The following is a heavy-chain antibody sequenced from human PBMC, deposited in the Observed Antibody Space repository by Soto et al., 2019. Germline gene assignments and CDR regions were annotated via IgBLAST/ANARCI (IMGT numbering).Heavy chain of an antibody. D-gene: IGHD3-9*01. J-gene: IGHJ4*02. CDR3: ARAATYYDILTGYYKAYYFDY. CDR1: GGSISSGGYY. V-gene: IGHV4-31*03. CDR2: IYYSGST. Sequence: SETLSLTCTVSGGSISSGGYYWSWIRQHPGKGLEWIGYIYYSGSTYYNPSLKSRVTISVDTSKNQFSLKLSSVTAVDTAVYYCARAATYYDILTGYYKAYYFDYWGQGTLVTVSS.